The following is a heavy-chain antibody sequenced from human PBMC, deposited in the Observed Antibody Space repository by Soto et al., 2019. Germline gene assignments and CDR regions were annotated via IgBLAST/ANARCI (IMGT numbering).Heavy chain of an antibody. CDR2: IIPIFGTA. CDR3: ARALWEIAGVTTSPCWFDP. J-gene: IGHJ5*02. Sequence: ASVKVSCKASGGTFSSYAISWVRQAPGQGLEWMGGIIPIFGTANYAQKFQGRVTITADKSTSTAYMELSSLRSEDTAVYYCARALWEIAGVTTSPCWFDPWGQGTLVPVSS. D-gene: IGHD2-21*02. V-gene: IGHV1-69*06. CDR1: GGTFSSYA.